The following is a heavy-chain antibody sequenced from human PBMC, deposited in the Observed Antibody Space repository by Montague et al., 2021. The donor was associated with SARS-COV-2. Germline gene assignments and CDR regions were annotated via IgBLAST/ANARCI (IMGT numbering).Heavy chain of an antibody. V-gene: IGHV4-61*02. CDR2: IYTSGTT. CDR3: ARAHSGSWAHLDN. CDR1: DGSISSGSYY. D-gene: IGHD5-12*01. Sequence: TLSLTCTVSDGSISSGSYYWSWIRQPAGKGLEWIGRIYTSGTTDYSFSLKSRVTISVDTSKNQFSLELTSVTAADTAVYYCARAHSGSWAHLDNWGQGSLVTVSS. J-gene: IGHJ4*02.